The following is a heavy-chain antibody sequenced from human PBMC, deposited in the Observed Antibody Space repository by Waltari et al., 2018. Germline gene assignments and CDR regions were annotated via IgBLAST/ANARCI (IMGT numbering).Heavy chain of an antibody. CDR2: ILPILGIA. D-gene: IGHD6-6*01. V-gene: IGHV1-69*04. Sequence: QVQLVQSGAEVKKPGSSVKVSCKASGGTFSSYAISWVRQAPGQGLEWRGRILPILGIANYAQKLQGRVTITADKSTSTAYMELSSLRSEDTAVYYCARGSIAALSYYYYGMDVWGQGTTVTVSS. CDR3: ARGSIAALSYYYYGMDV. CDR1: GGTFSSYA. J-gene: IGHJ6*02.